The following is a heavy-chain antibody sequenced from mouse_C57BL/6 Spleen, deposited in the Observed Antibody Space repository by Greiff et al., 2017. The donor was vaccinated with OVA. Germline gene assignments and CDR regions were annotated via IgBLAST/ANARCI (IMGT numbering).Heavy chain of an antibody. CDR2: IYPGDGDT. Sequence: QVQLKQSGPELVKPGASVKISCKASGYAFSSSWMNWVKQRPGKGLEWIGRIYPGDGDTNYNGKFKGKATLTADISSSTAYMQLSNLTSEDSAVYVCAGWGPSPHYWGQGTTLTVSS. V-gene: IGHV1-82*01. CDR1: GYAFSSSW. CDR3: AGWGPSPHY. J-gene: IGHJ2*01.